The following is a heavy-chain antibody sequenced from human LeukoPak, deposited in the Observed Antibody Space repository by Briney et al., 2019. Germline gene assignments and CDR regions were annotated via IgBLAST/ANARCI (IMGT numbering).Heavy chain of an antibody. Sequence: GGSLRLSCAASGFTFNTYTMNWVRQAPGKGLEWVSSITASSTAIYSADSVKGRFTISRDNAKNFLYLQMNSLRAEDTAVFYCARTYYDILTGYNPYFDYWGQGILVTVSS. CDR3: ARTYYDILTGYNPYFDY. J-gene: IGHJ4*02. V-gene: IGHV3-21*01. CDR2: ITASSTAI. D-gene: IGHD3-9*01. CDR1: GFTFNTYT.